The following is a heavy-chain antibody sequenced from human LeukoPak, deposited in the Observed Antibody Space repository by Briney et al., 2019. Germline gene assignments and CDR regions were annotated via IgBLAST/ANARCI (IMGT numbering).Heavy chain of an antibody. CDR2: ISGSGGST. Sequence: GGSLRLSCAASGFTFSSYAMSWVRQAPGKGLEWVSAISGSGGSTYYADSVKGRFTVSRDNSKNTLYLQMNSLRAEDTAVYYCAKAGGSYSRGDYWGQGTLVTVSS. D-gene: IGHD1-26*01. J-gene: IGHJ4*02. CDR1: GFTFSSYA. CDR3: AKAGGSYSRGDY. V-gene: IGHV3-23*01.